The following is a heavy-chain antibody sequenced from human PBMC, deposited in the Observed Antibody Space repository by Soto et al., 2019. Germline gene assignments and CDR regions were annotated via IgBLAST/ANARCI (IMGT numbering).Heavy chain of an antibody. CDR3: ARYYGRYSDY. CDR2: IYYSGST. CDR1: GGSISSSSYY. D-gene: IGHD3-10*01. V-gene: IGHV4-39*07. Sequence: SETLSLTCTVSGGSISSSSYYWAWVRQPPGKGLEWIGSIYYSGSTNYNPSLKSRVTISVDTSKNQFSLKLSSVTAADTAVYYCARYYGRYSDYWGQGTLVTAPQ. J-gene: IGHJ4*02.